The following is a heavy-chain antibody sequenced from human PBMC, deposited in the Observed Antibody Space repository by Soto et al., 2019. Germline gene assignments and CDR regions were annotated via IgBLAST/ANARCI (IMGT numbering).Heavy chain of an antibody. CDR1: GVTVSNND. J-gene: IGHJ3*02. V-gene: IGHV3-53*01. CDR3: ARDPLYSWAFDI. Sequence: PGGSLRLSCAASGVTVSNNDMSWVRQAPGKGLEWVSVIYRGGRTYYADSVKGRFTISRDNSENTLYLQMNSLRAEDTAVYSCARDPLYSWAFDIWGQGTMVTVSS. CDR2: IYRGGRT. D-gene: IGHD2-15*01.